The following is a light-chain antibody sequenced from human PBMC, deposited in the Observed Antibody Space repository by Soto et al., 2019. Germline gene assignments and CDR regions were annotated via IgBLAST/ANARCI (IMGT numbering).Light chain of an antibody. CDR1: GSDVRTYNL. V-gene: IGLV2-23*01. CDR2: EAS. CDR3: CSDAGDKTYD. Sequence: QSALAQPASVSGSPGQSITISCTVTGSDVRTYNLVSWYQQHPGKVPKLIIYEASKRPSGVSNRFSGSQPGNTASLTVSGLQAEDEADYYCCSDAGDKTYDFGSGSKVTVL. J-gene: IGLJ1*01.